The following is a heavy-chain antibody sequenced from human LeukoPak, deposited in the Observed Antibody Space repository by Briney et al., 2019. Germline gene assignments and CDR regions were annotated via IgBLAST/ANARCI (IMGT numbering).Heavy chain of an antibody. D-gene: IGHD3-22*01. CDR1: GFTGSSKY. CDR3: AREIYYDSSGYYHP. V-gene: IGHV3-66*01. Sequence: GGSLRLSCAASGFTGSSKYMSWVRQAPGKGLEWVSVIYSSGGSTYYADSVKGRFTISRDNSKNTLYLQMNSLRAEDTAVYYCAREIYYDSSGYYHPWGQGTLVTVSS. CDR2: IYSSGGST. J-gene: IGHJ5*02.